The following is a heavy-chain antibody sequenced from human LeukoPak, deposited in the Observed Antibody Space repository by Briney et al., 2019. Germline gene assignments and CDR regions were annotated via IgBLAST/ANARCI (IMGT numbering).Heavy chain of an antibody. CDR3: AKEVAVAGTDFDC. J-gene: IGHJ4*02. V-gene: IGHV3-33*06. D-gene: IGHD6-19*01. CDR1: GFTFSSYG. Sequence: GGSLRLSCAASGFTFSSYGMHWVRQAPGKGLEWVAVIWYDGSNKYYADSVKGRFTISRDNSKNTLYLQMNSLRAEDTAVYYCAKEVAVAGTDFDCWRQGTLVTVSS. CDR2: IWYDGSNK.